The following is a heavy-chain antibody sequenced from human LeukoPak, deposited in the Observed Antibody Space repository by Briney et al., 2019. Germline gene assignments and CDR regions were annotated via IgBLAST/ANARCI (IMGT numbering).Heavy chain of an antibody. V-gene: IGHV3-15*01. Sequence: GGSLRLSCVGSGFSFGDTWMTWVRQAPGKGLEWVGRIKNKLRGETTDYAAAVKGRFIISRDDSKKALFLQMNGLRPEDTAVYYCSTGLGQTDNDYFGQGTLVTVSS. CDR3: STGLGQTDNDY. CDR1: GFSFGDTW. J-gene: IGHJ4*03. D-gene: IGHD1-26*01. CDR2: IKNKLRGETT.